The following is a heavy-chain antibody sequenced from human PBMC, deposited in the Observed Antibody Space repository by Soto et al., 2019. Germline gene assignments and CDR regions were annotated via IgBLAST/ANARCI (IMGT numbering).Heavy chain of an antibody. CDR1: GFTFSSYG. Sequence: GGSLRLSCAASGFTFSSYGMHWVRQAPGKGLEWVAVISYDGSNKYYADSVKGRFTISRDNSKNTLYLQMNSLRAEDTAVYYCAKEYSGYYSYYYYGMDGWGQGTTVTVSS. CDR2: ISYDGSNK. D-gene: IGHD3-3*01. CDR3: AKEYSGYYSYYYYGMDG. V-gene: IGHV3-30*18. J-gene: IGHJ6*02.